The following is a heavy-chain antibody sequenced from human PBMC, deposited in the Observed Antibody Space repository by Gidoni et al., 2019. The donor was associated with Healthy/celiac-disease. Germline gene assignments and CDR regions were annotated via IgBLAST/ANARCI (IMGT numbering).Heavy chain of an antibody. D-gene: IGHD6-19*01. V-gene: IGHV1-18*01. CDR2: ISAYNGTT. Sequence: QVQLVQSGAEVKKPGASVKVSCKASGYTFTSYGISWVRQAPGQGLEWMGWISAYNGTTNYAQKLQGRVTMTTDTSTSTAYMELRSLRSDDTAVYYCARTYSGWYGYYYYGMDVWGQGTTVTVSS. CDR3: ARTYSGWYGYYYYGMDV. CDR1: GYTFTSYG. J-gene: IGHJ6*02.